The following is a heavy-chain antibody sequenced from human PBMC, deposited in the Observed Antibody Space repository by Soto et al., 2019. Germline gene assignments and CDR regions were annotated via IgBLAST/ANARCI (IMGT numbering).Heavy chain of an antibody. V-gene: IGHV3-15*07. J-gene: IGHJ4*02. CDR3: TTDGPHTHSI. Sequence: GGSLRLSYAAFGFTCVNPGRNWVRQAPGKGLEWVGRIKSKTAGGTTDYAAPVKGRFTISRDDSKTTLSLQMNSLKTEDTAVYYCTTDGPHTHSIWGQGTLVTVSS. CDR2: IKSKTAGGTT. CDR1: GFTCVNPG. D-gene: IGHD3-3*02.